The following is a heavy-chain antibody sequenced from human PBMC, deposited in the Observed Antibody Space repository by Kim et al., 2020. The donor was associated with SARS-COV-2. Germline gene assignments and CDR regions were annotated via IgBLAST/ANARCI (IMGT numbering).Heavy chain of an antibody. CDR1: GYIFSTYG. CDR2: ISARDGYA. J-gene: IGHJ4*02. D-gene: IGHD4-17*01. CDR3: ARGAYGDVSFDY. V-gene: IGHV1-18*04. Sequence: ASVKVSCKASGYIFSTYGFSWVRQAPGQGLELLGWISARDGYAHYAQKVQGRVTMTTDTSTNTAYMELWRLRSEDTAMNYCARGAYGDVSFDYWGEGHLV.